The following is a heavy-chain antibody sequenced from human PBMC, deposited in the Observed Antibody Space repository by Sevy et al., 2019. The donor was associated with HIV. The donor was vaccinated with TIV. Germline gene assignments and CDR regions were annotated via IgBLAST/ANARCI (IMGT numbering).Heavy chain of an antibody. CDR2: ISNSGTTI. Sequence: GRSLRLSCAASGFTFTSYEMNWVRQAPGKGLEWLSYISNSGTTIYYSDSVKGRFTISRDNARNSLYLQMSSLRAEDTAVYYCARDLPPSATTVPHFDCWGQGTLVTVSS. V-gene: IGHV3-48*03. CDR1: GFTFTSYE. D-gene: IGHD4-17*01. CDR3: ARDLPPSATTVPHFDC. J-gene: IGHJ4*02.